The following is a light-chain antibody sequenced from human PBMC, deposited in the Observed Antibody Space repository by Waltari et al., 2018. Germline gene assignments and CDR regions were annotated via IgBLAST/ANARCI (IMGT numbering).Light chain of an antibody. V-gene: IGLV8-61*01. CDR2: STN. CDR3: TLYMGSGVL. Sequence: TVVTQEQSLSVSPGGTVTPTCGLSSGSVSTSNYPSWYQQTPGQAPRMLIYSTNTRPSGVPDRFSGSILGNKAALTITGAQADDESDYYCTLYMGSGVLFGGGTRLTVL. J-gene: IGLJ2*01. CDR1: SGSVSTSNY.